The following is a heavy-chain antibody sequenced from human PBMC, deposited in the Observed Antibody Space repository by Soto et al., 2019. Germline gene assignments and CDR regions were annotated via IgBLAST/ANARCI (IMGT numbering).Heavy chain of an antibody. CDR1: GFSLNTAGEG. D-gene: IGHD3-10*01. J-gene: IGHJ4*02. Sequence: QITLKESGPTQVKPTQTLTLTCSFSGFSLNTAGEGVGWVRQPPGEALEWLERLNWDDDERYSPSLKTRLTITKDPTKNQVVLIMTNMDPVDTATYYCAHSRNLITEDAQVGDFDYWGQGTLVTVSS. CDR3: AHSRNLITEDAQVGDFDY. CDR2: LNWDDDE. V-gene: IGHV2-5*02.